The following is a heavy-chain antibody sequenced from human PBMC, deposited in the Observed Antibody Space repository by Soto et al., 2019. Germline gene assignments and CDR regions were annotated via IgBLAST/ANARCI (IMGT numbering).Heavy chain of an antibody. Sequence: QVNLVQSGTEMKKPGSSVMVSCKVSGGDLSNSGISWVRQAPGQGLEWMGGIFPLLAMVDYSQKFQGRVTISAYAPTHTAYMDRGSLRSEATAVYYCATDDVAGFKSWGQGTLVIVSS. CDR2: IFPLLAMV. V-gene: IGHV1-69*04. CDR1: GGDLSNSG. CDR3: ATDDVAGFKS. D-gene: IGHD2-15*01. J-gene: IGHJ4*02.